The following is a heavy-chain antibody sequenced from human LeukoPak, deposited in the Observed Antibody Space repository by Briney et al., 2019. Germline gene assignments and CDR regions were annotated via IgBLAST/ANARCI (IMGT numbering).Heavy chain of an antibody. J-gene: IGHJ6*03. CDR3: ATKACSSTSCYHYYYYMDV. CDR1: GYTLTELS. Sequence: ASVKVSCKVSGYTLTELSMHWVRQAPGKGLEWLGGFDPEDGETIYAQKFQGRVTMTEDASTDTAYMELSSLRSEDTAVYYCATKACSSTSCYHYYYYMDVWGKGTTVTVSS. CDR2: FDPEDGET. V-gene: IGHV1-24*01. D-gene: IGHD2-2*01.